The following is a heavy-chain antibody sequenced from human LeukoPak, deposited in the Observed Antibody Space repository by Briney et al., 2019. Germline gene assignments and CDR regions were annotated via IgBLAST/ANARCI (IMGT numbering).Heavy chain of an antibody. CDR1: GGSFSGYY. CDR3: ARGYCSGGSCYETGGSAYNWFDP. CDR2: INHSGTT. D-gene: IGHD2-15*01. V-gene: IGHV4-34*01. Sequence: PSETLSLTCAVYGGSFSGYYWSWIRQPPGKGLEWIGEINHSGTTNYNPSLKSRVTISVDTSKNQFSLKLSSVTAADTAVYYCARGYCSGGSCYETGGSAYNWFDPWGQGTLVTVSS. J-gene: IGHJ5*02.